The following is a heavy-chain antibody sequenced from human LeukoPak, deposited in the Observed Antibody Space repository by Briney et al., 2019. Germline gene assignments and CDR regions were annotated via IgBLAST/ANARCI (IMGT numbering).Heavy chain of an antibody. Sequence: SETLSLTCTVSGGSISSSSYYWGWIRQPPGKGLEWIASIYYSGSTYYNPSLNSRVTISLDTSKNQFSLTLSSVTVADQAVYYCARDLGIAVAKTISTWFDPWGQGTLVTVSS. CDR3: ARDLGIAVAKTISTWFDP. D-gene: IGHD6-19*01. CDR1: GGSISSSSYY. CDR2: IYYSGST. J-gene: IGHJ5*02. V-gene: IGHV4-39*01.